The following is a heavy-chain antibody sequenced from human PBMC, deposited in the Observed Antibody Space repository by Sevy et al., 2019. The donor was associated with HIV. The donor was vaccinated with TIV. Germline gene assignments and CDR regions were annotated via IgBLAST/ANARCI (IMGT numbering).Heavy chain of an antibody. D-gene: IGHD2-15*01. Sequence: ASVKVSCKASGYTFTSYGISWVRQAPGQGLEWMGWISAYNGNTNYAQKLQGRVTMTTDTSTSTAYMELRSLRSDDTAVYYCASDWPLACSGGSCYSGRPRYNWFDPWGQGTLVTVSS. CDR3: ASDWPLACSGGSCYSGRPRYNWFDP. J-gene: IGHJ5*02. CDR1: GYTFTSYG. CDR2: ISAYNGNT. V-gene: IGHV1-18*04.